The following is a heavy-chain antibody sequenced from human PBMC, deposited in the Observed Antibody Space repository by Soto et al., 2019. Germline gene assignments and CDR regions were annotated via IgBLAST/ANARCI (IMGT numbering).Heavy chain of an antibody. V-gene: IGHV1-2*04. J-gene: IGHJ6*03. D-gene: IGHD5-12*01. CDR3: AGESGGATATLDYYYFYMDV. Sequence: QVQLVQSGAEVRKPVASVTVSCRSSGDSFNDYYIHWVRQAPGQGFEWMGWINPNGGVTKYAQKFQGWVSMTRDTSIRTVYMQLSRLRSDDTAVYYCAGESGGATATLDYYYFYMDVWGTGTTVTVSS. CDR2: INPNGGVT. CDR1: GDSFNDYY.